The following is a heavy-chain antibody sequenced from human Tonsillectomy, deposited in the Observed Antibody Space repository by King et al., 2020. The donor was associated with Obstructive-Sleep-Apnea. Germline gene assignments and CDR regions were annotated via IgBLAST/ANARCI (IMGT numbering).Heavy chain of an antibody. CDR2: IYYNEYIYNRGSA. J-gene: IGHJ3*02. CDR3: ARSDCSSTSCYGGDAFDI. V-gene: IGHV4-59*01. CDR1: GGSISSYY. D-gene: IGHD2-2*01. Sequence: VQLQESGPGLVKPSETLSLTCTVSGGSISSYYWSWIRQPPGKGLEWIGYIYYNEYIYNRGSANYKSSLKSRVTISVDTSKNQFSLKLSSVTAADTAVYYCARSDCSSTSCYGGDAFDIWGQGTMVTVSS.